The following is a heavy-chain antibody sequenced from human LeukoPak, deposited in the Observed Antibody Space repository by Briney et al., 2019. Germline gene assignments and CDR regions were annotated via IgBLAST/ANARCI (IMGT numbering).Heavy chain of an antibody. V-gene: IGHV4-59*01. Sequence: SETLSLTCAVYGGSFSGYYWSWIRQPPGKGLEWIGYIYYSGSTNYNPSLKSRVTISVDTSKNQFSLKLSSVTAADTAVYYCARERSGTGSIDYWGQGTLVTVSS. CDR1: GGSFSGYY. CDR3: ARERSGTGSIDY. CDR2: IYYSGST. D-gene: IGHD3/OR15-3a*01. J-gene: IGHJ4*02.